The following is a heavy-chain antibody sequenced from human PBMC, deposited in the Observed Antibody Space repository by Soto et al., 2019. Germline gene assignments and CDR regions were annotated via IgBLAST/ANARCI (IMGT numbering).Heavy chain of an antibody. J-gene: IGHJ6*02. CDR2: ISGRGGST. Sequence: EVQLLESGGGLVQPGGSLRLSCTASGFTFSNYAMSWVRQAPDKGLEWVSAISGRGGSTYYADSVKGRFTISRDNSKNMLFLQMNSLRAEDTALYYCAKDSTVTTSLYYSYYGLDVWGQGTTVTVSS. CDR3: AKDSTVTTSLYYSYYGLDV. V-gene: IGHV3-23*01. CDR1: GFTFSNYA. D-gene: IGHD4-17*01.